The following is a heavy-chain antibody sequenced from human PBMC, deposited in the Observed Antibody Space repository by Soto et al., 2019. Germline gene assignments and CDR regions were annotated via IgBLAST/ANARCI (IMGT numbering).Heavy chain of an antibody. V-gene: IGHV4-59*01. CDR2: VFYSGDT. CDR3: ARRYCTGTSCLFDY. J-gene: IGHJ4*02. Sequence: QVRLQESGPGLVKPSEALSLTCTVSGGSISTYYWSWIRQPPGKGLEWIGYVFYSGDTNYNPSLKSRVTISIDTSQNQFSLKLSSVTAADTAIYYCARRYCTGTSCLFDYWGQGTRVTVSS. CDR1: GGSISTYY. D-gene: IGHD2-2*01.